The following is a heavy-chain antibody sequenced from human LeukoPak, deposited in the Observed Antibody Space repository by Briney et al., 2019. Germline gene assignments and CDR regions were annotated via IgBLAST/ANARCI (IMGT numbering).Heavy chain of an antibody. CDR1: GYTFTSYY. CDR2: INPSGGST. Sequence: PGASVKVSCKASGYTFTSYYMHWVRQAPGQGLEWMGIINPSGGSTSYAQKFQGRVTMTRDMSTSTVYMELSSLRSEDTAVYYCASSRWLRSMVDYWGQGTLVTVSS. D-gene: IGHD3-22*01. V-gene: IGHV1-46*01. CDR3: ASSRWLRSMVDY. J-gene: IGHJ4*02.